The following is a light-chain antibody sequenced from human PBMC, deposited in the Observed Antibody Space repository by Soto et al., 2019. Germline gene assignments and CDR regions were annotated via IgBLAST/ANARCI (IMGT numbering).Light chain of an antibody. CDR3: QPYGSSPRA. V-gene: IGKV3-20*01. J-gene: IGKJ2*01. CDR2: GAS. CDR1: QSISSTY. Sequence: EIVLTQSPGTLSLSPGERATLSCRASQSISSTYLAWYQQKPGQAPRLLIYGASRRATGSPDRFSGSGSGTDFTLTISRLEPEDFAVYYCQPYGSSPRAFGQGTKLEIK.